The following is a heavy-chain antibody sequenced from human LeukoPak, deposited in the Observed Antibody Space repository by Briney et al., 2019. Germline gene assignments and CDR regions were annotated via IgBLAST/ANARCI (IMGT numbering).Heavy chain of an antibody. V-gene: IGHV4-4*09. CDR2: IHASGPT. CDR3: ARHDAGIAARPFDN. CDR1: GGSISTYY. Sequence: PSETPSLTCTVSGGSISTYYWSWIRRPPGKGLEWIAYIHASGPTNYNPSLKSRITISVDTSKNQFSLKLSSVTAADTAVYYCARHDAGIAARPFDNWGQGPLVTVSS. D-gene: IGHD6-6*01. J-gene: IGHJ4*02.